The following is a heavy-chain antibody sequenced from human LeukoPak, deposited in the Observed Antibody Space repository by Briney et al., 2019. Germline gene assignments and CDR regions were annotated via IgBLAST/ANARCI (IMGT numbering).Heavy chain of an antibody. CDR2: INPNSGGT. D-gene: IGHD3-22*01. J-gene: IGHJ3*02. Sequence: ASVKVSCKASGYTFTGYYMHWMRQAPGQGLEWMGWINPNSGGTKYAQKFQGRVTMTRDTSISTAYMELSRLRSDDTAVYYCAREGDDSSGYFDAFDIWGQGTMVTVSS. CDR1: GYTFTGYY. V-gene: IGHV1-2*02. CDR3: AREGDDSSGYFDAFDI.